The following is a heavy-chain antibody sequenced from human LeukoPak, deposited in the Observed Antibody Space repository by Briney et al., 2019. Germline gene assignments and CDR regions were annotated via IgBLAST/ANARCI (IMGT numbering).Heavy chain of an antibody. Sequence: PSETLSLTCTVSGGSISSYYWSSIRQPPGKGLEWIGYIYYGGSTNYNPSLKSRVTISVDTSKNQFSLKLSSVTAADTAVYYCARLNSGSYLNLDYWGQGTLVTVSS. CDR1: GGSISSYY. CDR3: ARLNSGSYLNLDY. D-gene: IGHD1-26*01. CDR2: IYYGGST. V-gene: IGHV4-59*01. J-gene: IGHJ4*02.